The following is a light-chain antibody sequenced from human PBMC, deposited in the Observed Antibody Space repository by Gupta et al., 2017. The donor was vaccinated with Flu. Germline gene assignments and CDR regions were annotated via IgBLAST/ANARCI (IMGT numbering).Light chain of an antibody. CDR3: QQSYSTLYS. CDR2: AAS. V-gene: IGKV1-39*01. Sequence: PSSLSASVGDRVTITCRASQSISSYLNWYQQKPGKAPKLLIYAASRLQSGVPSRFSGSRSGTDFTLTINSLQPEDFATYYCQQSYSTLYSFGQGTKLEIK. J-gene: IGKJ2*03. CDR1: QSISSY.